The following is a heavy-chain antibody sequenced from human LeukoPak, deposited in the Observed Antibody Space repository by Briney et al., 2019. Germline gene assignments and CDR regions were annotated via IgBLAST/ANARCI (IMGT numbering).Heavy chain of an antibody. CDR1: GFTFSNCD. Sequence: PGGSLRLSCAASGFTFSNCDMNWVRQAPGKGLEWVSYISSSGTIIHYADSVKGRFTISRDNAKNSLYLQMNSLIAEDTAVYYCAGGTYDYVWGSYRQDYWGQGTLVTVSS. CDR3: AGGTYDYVWGSYRQDY. J-gene: IGHJ4*02. V-gene: IGHV3-48*03. CDR2: ISSSGTII. D-gene: IGHD3-16*02.